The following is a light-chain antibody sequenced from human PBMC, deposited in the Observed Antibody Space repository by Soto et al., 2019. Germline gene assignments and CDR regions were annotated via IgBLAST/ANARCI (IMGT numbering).Light chain of an antibody. J-gene: IGKJ2*01. CDR3: QQYGSFPYT. CDR2: GAS. Sequence: EIVLTQSPGTLSLSPGDRATLSCRASQSVSNSYLACYQQKPGQAPRLLIDGASSRPTGVPDRFSGSGSGTDFTLTISRLEPEDFAVYYCQQYGSFPYTFGQGTKLEIK. V-gene: IGKV3-20*01. CDR1: QSVSNSY.